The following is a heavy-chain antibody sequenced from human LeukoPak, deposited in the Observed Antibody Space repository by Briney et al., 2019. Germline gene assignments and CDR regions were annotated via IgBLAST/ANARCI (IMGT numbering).Heavy chain of an antibody. V-gene: IGHV3-21*01. Sequence: GGSLRLSCAASGFTFSTYNFNWVRQAPGKGLEWVSSISSSGGYTLYADSVKGRFTISRDNAKDSLYLQMNSPRAEDTAVYYCAKDSSDYYFDYWGQRTLVTVSS. J-gene: IGHJ4*02. CDR2: ISSSGGYT. CDR1: GFTFSTYN. D-gene: IGHD3-22*01. CDR3: AKDSSDYYFDY.